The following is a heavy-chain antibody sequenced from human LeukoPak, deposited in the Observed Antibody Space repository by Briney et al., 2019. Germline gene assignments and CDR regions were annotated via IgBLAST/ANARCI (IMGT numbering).Heavy chain of an antibody. D-gene: IGHD3-22*01. CDR1: AYTFTGYY. V-gene: IGHV1-2*02. CDR3: ARESNYYGISDYYQGDAFDI. J-gene: IGHJ3*02. CDR2: IYPNSGGT. Sequence: ASVKVSCKASAYTFTGYYMHWVRQAPGQGLEWMGWIYPNSGGTNYAQKFQGRVTMTRDTSISTAYMELSRLRSDDTAVYYCARESNYYGISDYYQGDAFDIWGQGTMVTVSS.